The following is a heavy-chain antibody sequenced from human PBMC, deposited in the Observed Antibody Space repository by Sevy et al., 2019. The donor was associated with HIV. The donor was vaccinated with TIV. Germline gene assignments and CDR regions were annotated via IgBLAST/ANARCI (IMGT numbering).Heavy chain of an antibody. J-gene: IGHJ3*02. V-gene: IGHV1-24*01. CDR2: FDPEDGET. Sequence: ASVKVSCKDSGYTLTELSMHWVRQAPGKGLEWMGGFDPEDGETIYAQMFQRRVTMTEDTSTDTAYMELSSLRSEDTAVYYCATASGSYQLRGDAFDIWGQGTMVTVSS. CDR3: ATASGSYQLRGDAFDI. D-gene: IGHD1-26*01. CDR1: GYTLTELS.